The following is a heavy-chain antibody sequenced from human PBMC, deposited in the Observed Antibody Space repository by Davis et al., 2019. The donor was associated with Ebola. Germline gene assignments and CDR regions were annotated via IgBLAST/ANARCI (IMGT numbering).Heavy chain of an antibody. CDR1: AGSFSDYY. CDR2: ISHSGSS. Sequence: SETLSLTCAVYAGSFSDYYWGWIRQPPRKGLEWIGTISHSGSSYYNPSLKSRVTISVDTFKNQFSLRLTSVTAADTAVYRCARQGDRSSSLNWFDPWGQGTLVTVSS. CDR3: ARQGDRSSSLNWFDP. D-gene: IGHD6-6*01. V-gene: IGHV4-34*01. J-gene: IGHJ5*02.